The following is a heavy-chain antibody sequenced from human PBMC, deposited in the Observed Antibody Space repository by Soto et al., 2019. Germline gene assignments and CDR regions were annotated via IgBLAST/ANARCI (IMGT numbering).Heavy chain of an antibody. Sequence: ASVKVSCKASGYSFTGYFIHWVRQAPGQGLEWMGWINPNTGVTNYAQRFKGRVTMTRDTPITTAYVDLTSLTSDDTAVYYCAREGPDPWFDPWGQGTLVTVSS. CDR2: INPNTGVT. CDR1: GYSFTGYF. CDR3: AREGPDPWFDP. V-gene: IGHV1-2*02. J-gene: IGHJ5*02.